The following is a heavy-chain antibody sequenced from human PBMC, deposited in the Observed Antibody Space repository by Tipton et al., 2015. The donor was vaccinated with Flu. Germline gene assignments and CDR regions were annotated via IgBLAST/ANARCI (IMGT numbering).Heavy chain of an antibody. J-gene: IGHJ3*02. CDR3: ARIYRLDGSDI. D-gene: IGHD2-2*02. Sequence: SLRLSCAASGFTVNSNYMSWVRQAPGKGLEWVSIIYSDGSTYYADSVKGRFIISRDDLKNMAYLQMDNLKTEDTAVYYCARIYRLDGSDIWGQGTQVTVSS. CDR2: IYSDGST. V-gene: IGHV3-53*01. CDR1: GFTVNSNY.